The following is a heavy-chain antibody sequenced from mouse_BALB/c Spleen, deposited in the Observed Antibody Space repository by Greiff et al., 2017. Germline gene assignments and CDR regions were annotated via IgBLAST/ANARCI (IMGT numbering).Heavy chain of an antibody. J-gene: IGHJ2*01. CDR2: ISSGGSYT. Sequence: EVNVVESGGGLVKPGGSLKLSCAASGFTFSSYAMSWVRQTPEKRLEWVATISSGGSYTYYPDSVKGRFTISRDNAKNTLYLQMSSLRSEDTAMYYCARGGIYGNYGDYWGQGTTLTVSS. V-gene: IGHV5-9-3*01. CDR1: GFTFSSYA. CDR3: ARGGIYGNYGDY. D-gene: IGHD2-1*01.